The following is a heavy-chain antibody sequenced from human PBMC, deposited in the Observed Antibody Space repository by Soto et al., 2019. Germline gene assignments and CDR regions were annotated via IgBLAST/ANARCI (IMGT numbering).Heavy chain of an antibody. CDR1: GGSISSSSYY. CDR3: ATYRNYGMDV. Sequence: PSETLSLTCTVSGGSISSSSYYWGWIRQPPGKGLEWIGSIYYSGSTYYNPSLKSRVTTSVDTSKNQFSLKLSSVTAADTAVCYCATYRNYGMDVWGQGTTVTVSS. V-gene: IGHV4-39*01. D-gene: IGHD2-2*01. J-gene: IGHJ6*02. CDR2: IYYSGST.